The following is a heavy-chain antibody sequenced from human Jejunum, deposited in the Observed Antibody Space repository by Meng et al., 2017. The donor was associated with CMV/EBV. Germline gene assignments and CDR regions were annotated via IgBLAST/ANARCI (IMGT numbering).Heavy chain of an antibody. CDR1: GSGISRRRYY. CDR2: IYYSGST. D-gene: IGHD3-10*01. CDR3: LRGSGGSV. Sequence: QLQLPEQGPGLVKPSETRTLSVTASGSGISRRRYYRGWIRQPPGKGLGWIGSIYYSGSTYYNPSLKSRVTISVDTSKNQFFLKLSSVTAADTAVYHCLRGSGGSVWGQGTLVTVSS. J-gene: IGHJ1*01. V-gene: IGHV4-39*07.